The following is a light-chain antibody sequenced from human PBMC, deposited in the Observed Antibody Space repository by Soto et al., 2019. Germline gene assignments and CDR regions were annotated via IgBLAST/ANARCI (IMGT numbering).Light chain of an antibody. CDR1: DIGSKS. Sequence: SYELTQPPSVSVAPGQTPRITCGGNDIGSKSGHWYHQKPGQAPVLVVYDDSDRPSGIPERFSGSNSGNTATLTISRVEAGDEADYHCQVWDKSSYHWVFGGGTKVTVL. CDR2: DDS. V-gene: IGLV3-21*02. J-gene: IGLJ3*02. CDR3: QVWDKSSYHWV.